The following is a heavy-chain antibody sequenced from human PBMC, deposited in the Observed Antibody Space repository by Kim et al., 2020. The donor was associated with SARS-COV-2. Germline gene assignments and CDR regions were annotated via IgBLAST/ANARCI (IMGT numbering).Heavy chain of an antibody. CDR2: INAGNGNT. CDR3: ASQYYGSGSYQGLTYYYYGMDV. V-gene: IGHV1-3*01. Sequence: ASVKVSCKASGYTFTSYAMHWVRQAPGQRLEWMGWINAGNGNTKYSQKFQGRVTITRDTSASTAYMELSSLRSEDTAVYYCASQYYGSGSYQGLTYYYYGMDVWGQGTTVTVSS. J-gene: IGHJ6*02. D-gene: IGHD3-10*01. CDR1: GYTFTSYA.